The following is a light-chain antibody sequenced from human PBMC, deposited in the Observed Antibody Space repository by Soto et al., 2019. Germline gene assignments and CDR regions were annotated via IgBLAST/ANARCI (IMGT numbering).Light chain of an antibody. CDR1: QSISSW. V-gene: IGKV1-5*03. J-gene: IGKJ4*01. CDR2: KAS. Sequence: DIQMTQSPSTLFASVGDRVTITCRASQSISSWLAWYQQKPGKAPKLLIYKASSLESGVPSRFSGSGSGTEFTLTISSLQPDDFAAYYCQSGVTFGGGTKV. CDR3: QSGVT.